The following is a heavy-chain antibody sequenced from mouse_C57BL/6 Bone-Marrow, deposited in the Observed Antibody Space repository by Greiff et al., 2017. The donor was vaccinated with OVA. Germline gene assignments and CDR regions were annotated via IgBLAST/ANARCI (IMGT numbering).Heavy chain of an antibody. CDR1: GYSFPGSF. V-gene: IGHV1-37*01. CDR2: INPYNGDT. Sequence: EVQLKESGPELVKPGASVKISCTASGYSFPGSFMNWVKQSHGKSLEWIGRINPYNGDTFYNQKFKGKATLTVDKSSSTANMERLSLTSADFAVYYCARGLRRGYARDYWGQGTSVTVSS. D-gene: IGHD2-4*01. CDR3: ARGLRRGYARDY. J-gene: IGHJ4*01.